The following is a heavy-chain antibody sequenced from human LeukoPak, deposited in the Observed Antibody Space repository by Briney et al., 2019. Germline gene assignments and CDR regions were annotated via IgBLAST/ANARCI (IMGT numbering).Heavy chain of an antibody. J-gene: IGHJ6*02. CDR3: ARVKVALTYYYYGMDV. CDR2: IKTDGTTT. CDR1: GFIFSGYW. D-gene: IGHD2-15*01. Sequence: GGSLRLSCAGSGFIFSGYWMHWVRQAPGKGLMWVSRIKTDGTTTYYADSVKGRFTVSRDHAKNTLYLQMNSLRAEDTAVYYCARVKVALTYYYYGMDVWRQGTTVTVSS. V-gene: IGHV3-74*01.